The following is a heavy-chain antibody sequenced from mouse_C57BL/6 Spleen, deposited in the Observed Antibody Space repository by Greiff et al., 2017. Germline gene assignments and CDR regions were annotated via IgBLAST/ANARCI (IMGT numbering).Heavy chain of an antibody. D-gene: IGHD2-4*01. CDR1: GFTFSSYG. CDR2: ISSGGSYT. V-gene: IGHV5-6*01. J-gene: IGHJ2*01. Sequence: EVKLTESGGDLVKPGGSLKLSCAASGFTFSSYGMSWVRQTPDKRLEWVATISSGGSYTYYPDSVKGRFTISRDNAKNTLYLQMSSLKSEDTAMYYCARHESYYDSPLDYWGQGTTLTVSS. CDR3: ARHESYYDSPLDY.